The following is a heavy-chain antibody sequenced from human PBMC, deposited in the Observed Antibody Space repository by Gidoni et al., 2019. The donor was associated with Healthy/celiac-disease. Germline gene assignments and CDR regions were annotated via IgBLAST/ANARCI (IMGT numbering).Heavy chain of an antibody. J-gene: IGHJ4*02. CDR3: ARDGPLGVVIGY. CDR1: GGSISSGGYY. Sequence: QVQLQESGPGLVKPSQTLSLTCTVSGGSISSGGYYWSVFCQHPGKGLEWIGYIYYSGSTYYNPPLKSRVTISVDTSKNQFSLKLSSVTAADTAVYYCARDGPLGVVIGYWGQGTLGHRLL. CDR2: IYYSGST. D-gene: IGHD3-16*02. V-gene: IGHV4-31*03.